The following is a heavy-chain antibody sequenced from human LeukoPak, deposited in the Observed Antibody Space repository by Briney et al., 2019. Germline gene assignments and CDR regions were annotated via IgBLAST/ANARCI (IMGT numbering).Heavy chain of an antibody. CDR2: ISSSSTTI. CDR1: GFTFSSYS. D-gene: IGHD3-10*02. CDR3: AELGITMIGGV. Sequence: PGGSLRLSCAVSGFTFSSYSMNCVRQAPGKGLEWVSYISSSSTTIYYTDSVKGRFTISRDNAKNSLYLQMNSLRAEDTAVYYCAELGITMIGGVWGKGTTVTISS. V-gene: IGHV3-48*01. J-gene: IGHJ6*04.